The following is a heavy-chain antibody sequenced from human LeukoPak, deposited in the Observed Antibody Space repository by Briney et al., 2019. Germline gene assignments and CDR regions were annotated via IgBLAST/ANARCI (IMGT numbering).Heavy chain of an antibody. CDR2: ISESGGST. J-gene: IGHJ5*02. V-gene: IGHV3-23*01. D-gene: IGHD4-11*01. CDR1: EFTFTNYA. Sequence: GGSLRLSCAASEFTFTNYAMSWVRQAPGKGLEWVSSISESGGSTYYADSGKDRFTISRDNSKNTLYLQMNSLRADDTAVYYCARSVYSYYANWFDPWGQGTLVTVSS. CDR3: ARSVYSYYANWFDP.